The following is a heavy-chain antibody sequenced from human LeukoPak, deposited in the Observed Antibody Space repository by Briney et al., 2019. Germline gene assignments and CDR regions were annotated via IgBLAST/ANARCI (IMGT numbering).Heavy chain of an antibody. D-gene: IGHD5-18*01. Sequence: KPSETLSLTCAVYGGSFSGYYWSWIRQPPGKGLEWIGEINHSGSTNYNPSLKSRVTISVDTSKNQFSLKLSSVTAADTAVYYCARGALRGYSYGYLFSYFDYWGQGTLVTVSS. V-gene: IGHV4-34*01. CDR1: GGSFSGYY. CDR3: ARGALRGYSYGYLFSYFDY. J-gene: IGHJ4*02. CDR2: INHSGST.